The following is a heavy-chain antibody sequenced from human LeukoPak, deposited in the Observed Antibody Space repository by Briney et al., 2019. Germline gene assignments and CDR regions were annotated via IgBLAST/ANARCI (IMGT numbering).Heavy chain of an antibody. J-gene: IGHJ5*02. V-gene: IGHV3-23*01. D-gene: IGHD1-14*01. CDR1: GFTFSSFA. CDR2: IVGSGGDI. CDR3: ARDGSYDNRIWFDP. Sequence: GGSLRLSCAASGFTFSSFAMSWVRRAPGRGLEWVSGIVGSGGDIYHADSVKGRFTISRNNSKNTLYLQMNSLRAEDTAVYYCARDGSYDNRIWFDPWGQGTLVTVSS.